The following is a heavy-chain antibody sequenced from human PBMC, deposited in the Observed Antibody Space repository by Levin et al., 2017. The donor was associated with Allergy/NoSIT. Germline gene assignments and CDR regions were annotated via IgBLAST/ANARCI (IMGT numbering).Heavy chain of an antibody. D-gene: IGHD6-19*01. CDR1: GFMFTSYG. V-gene: IGHV3-33*06. J-gene: IGHJ3*02. Sequence: SCAASGFMFTSYGMHWVRQAPGMGREWVAVVWYDGSSTSYADSVKGRFSISRDNSKYTMYLQINSLRAEDTAVYYCAKSVGATVALDAFEIWGQGTMVTVSS. CDR3: AKSVGATVALDAFEI. CDR2: VWYDGSST.